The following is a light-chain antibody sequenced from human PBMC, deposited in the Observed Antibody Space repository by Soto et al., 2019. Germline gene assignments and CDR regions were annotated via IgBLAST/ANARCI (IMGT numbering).Light chain of an antibody. V-gene: IGKV3-20*01. CDR1: QSVSSTY. J-gene: IGKJ1*01. Sequence: VLTQSPGTLSLSPGERATLSCRASQSVSSTYLAWYQQKPGQAPRLLIYGASSRSTGIPDRFSGSGSGTDFTLTISRLEPEDFAEYYCQQFGSSPRTYGQVTKVEI. CDR3: QQFGSSPRT. CDR2: GAS.